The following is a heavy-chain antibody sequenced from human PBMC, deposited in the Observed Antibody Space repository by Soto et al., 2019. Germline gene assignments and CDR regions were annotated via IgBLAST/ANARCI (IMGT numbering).Heavy chain of an antibody. CDR1: GFTFDSYA. CDR2: IRGSGDTT. V-gene: IGHV3-23*01. Sequence: EVQLLESGGDLVQPGGSLRLSCAASGFTFDSYAMSWVRQAPGKGLEWVSSIRGSGDTTHYADSVMGRFTISRDNSKNTLSLHMNDLRAEDTAVYYCARHRTWSEYDVNYWGQGTRVTVSS. CDR3: ARHRTWSEYDVNY. D-gene: IGHD3-3*01. J-gene: IGHJ4*02.